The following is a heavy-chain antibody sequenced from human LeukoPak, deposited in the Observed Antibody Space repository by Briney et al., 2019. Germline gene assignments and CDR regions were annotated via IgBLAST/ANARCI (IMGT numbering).Heavy chain of an antibody. J-gene: IGHJ1*01. CDR2: ISYDGSNE. D-gene: IGHD6-19*01. V-gene: IGHV3-30*04. Sequence: PGGSLRLSCAASGFALSADAMHSGRQAPGKGLEWVAVISYDGSNEYYADSVKGRFTISRDNSKNTLYLQMNSLRAEDTAVYYCARDRSSGWDGGYFQHWGQGTLVTVSS. CDR1: GFALSADA. CDR3: ARDRSSGWDGGYFQH.